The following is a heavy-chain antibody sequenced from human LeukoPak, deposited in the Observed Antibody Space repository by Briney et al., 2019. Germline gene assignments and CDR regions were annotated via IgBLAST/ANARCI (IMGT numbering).Heavy chain of an antibody. V-gene: IGHV3-21*01. D-gene: IGHD3-22*01. CDR3: ARNYDSSGYIAYFDY. CDR1: GFIFSDHY. J-gene: IGHJ4*02. Sequence: PGGSLRLSCAASGFIFSDHYMGWVRQAPGKGLEWVSSISSSGSYIYYADSVKGRFTISRDNAKNSLYLQMNSLRAEDTAVYYCARNYDSSGYIAYFDYWGQGTLVTVSS. CDR2: ISSSGSYI.